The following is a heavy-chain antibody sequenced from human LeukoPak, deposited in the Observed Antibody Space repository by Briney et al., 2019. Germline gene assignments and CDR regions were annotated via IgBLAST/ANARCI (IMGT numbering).Heavy chain of an antibody. CDR1: GGSISSYY. Sequence: SETLSLTCTVSGGSISSYYWSWIRAPPGKGLEWIGYIYGTGSTNYNPSLKSRVTISVDTSKNQFYLKLSSVTAADTAMYYCARDRFPGYWGQGTLVTVSS. J-gene: IGHJ4*02. V-gene: IGHV4-59*01. D-gene: IGHD3-16*01. CDR2: IYGTGST. CDR3: ARDRFPGY.